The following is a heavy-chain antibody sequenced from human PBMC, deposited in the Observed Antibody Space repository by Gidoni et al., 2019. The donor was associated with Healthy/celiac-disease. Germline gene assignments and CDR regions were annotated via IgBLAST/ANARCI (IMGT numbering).Heavy chain of an antibody. D-gene: IGHD1-26*01. V-gene: IGHV4-59*01. CDR1: GGSISSYY. Sequence: QVQLQESGPGLVKPSETLSLTCTVSGGSISSYYWSWIRQPPGKGLEWIGYIYYSGSTNYNPSLKSRVTISVDTSKNQFSLKLSSVTAADTAVYYCARERGELLDYWGQGTLVTVSS. CDR2: IYYSGST. CDR3: ARERGELLDY. J-gene: IGHJ4*02.